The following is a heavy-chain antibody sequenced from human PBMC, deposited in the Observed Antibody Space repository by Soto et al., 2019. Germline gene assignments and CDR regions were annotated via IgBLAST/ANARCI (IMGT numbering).Heavy chain of an antibody. Sequence: QVQLVQSGAEVKKHGSSVKVSCKASGGTFSSYAISWVRQAPGQGLEWMGGIIPIFGTVNYAQKFQGRVTITADESTSTAYMELSSLRSEDTAVYYCARVSRSGLSSSWYFVYWGQGTLVTVSS. CDR1: GGTFSSYA. J-gene: IGHJ4*02. V-gene: IGHV1-69*01. CDR3: ARVSRSGLSSSWYFVY. D-gene: IGHD6-13*01. CDR2: IIPIFGTV.